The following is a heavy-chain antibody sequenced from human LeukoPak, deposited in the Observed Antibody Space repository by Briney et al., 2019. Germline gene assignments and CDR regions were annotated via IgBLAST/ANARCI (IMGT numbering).Heavy chain of an antibody. CDR2: ISSSGSTI. J-gene: IGHJ6*04. CDR3: ARDLKSPYYYYYGMDV. CDR1: GLTFSSYE. V-gene: IGHV3-48*03. Sequence: GGSLRLSCAASGLTFSSYEMNWVRQAPGKGLEWVSYISSSGSTIYYADSVKGRFTISRGNAKNSLYLQMNSLRAEDTAVYYCARDLKSPYYYYYGMDVWGKGTTVTVSS.